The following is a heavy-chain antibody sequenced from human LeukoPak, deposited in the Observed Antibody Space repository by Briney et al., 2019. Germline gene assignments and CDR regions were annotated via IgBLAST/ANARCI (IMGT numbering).Heavy chain of an antibody. CDR1: GGSISSYY. J-gene: IGHJ6*02. Sequence: SETLSLTCTVSGGSISSYYWIWLRQPPGKGREGIEYIYYSRSTNYNPSLESRVTISVDTSKNQFSLKLSSVTAADTAVYYCARGGERYFDWSLGYYYGMDVWGQGTTVTVSS. D-gene: IGHD3-9*01. CDR2: IYYSRST. CDR3: ARGGERYFDWSLGYYYGMDV. V-gene: IGHV4-59*01.